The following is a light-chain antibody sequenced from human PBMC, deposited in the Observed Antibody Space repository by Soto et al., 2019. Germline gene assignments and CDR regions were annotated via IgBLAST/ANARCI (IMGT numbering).Light chain of an antibody. J-gene: IGLJ1*01. V-gene: IGLV2-8*01. CDR3: SSHAGSKRV. CDR2: EVN. CDR1: SSDVGGYNY. Sequence: QSVLTQPPSASGSPGQSVTISCTGTSSDVGGYNYVSWYQQHPGKAPKLMIYEVNKRPSGVPDRFSGSKSGNTASLTVSGLQAEDEGDYYCSSHAGSKRVFGTGTQVTVL.